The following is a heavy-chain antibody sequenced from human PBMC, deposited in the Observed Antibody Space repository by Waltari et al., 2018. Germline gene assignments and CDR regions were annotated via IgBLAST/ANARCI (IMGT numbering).Heavy chain of an antibody. CDR1: GYTFTSYY. CDR2: INPSGGDT. CDR3: AREGSSSSALDY. V-gene: IGHV1-46*01. D-gene: IGHD6-6*01. Sequence: QVQLVQSGAEVKKPGASVKVSCKASGYTFTSYYMHWVRQAPGQGLEWMGIINPSGGDTSYAQKFQGRVTMSRDTSTTTVYMELSSLRSEDTAVYYCAREGSSSSALDYWGQGTLVTVSS. J-gene: IGHJ4*02.